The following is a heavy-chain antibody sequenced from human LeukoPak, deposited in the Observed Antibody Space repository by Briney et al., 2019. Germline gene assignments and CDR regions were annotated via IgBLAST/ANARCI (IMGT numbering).Heavy chain of an antibody. CDR2: IYTSGNT. Sequence: PSETLSLTCTVSGGSISSYYWSWVRQPAGKGLEWIGRIYTSGNTNYNPSLKGRVTISVDTSKNQFSLKLSSVTAADTAVYYCARDILVAGRAFDIWGQGTMVTVSS. CDR3: ARDILVAGRAFDI. J-gene: IGHJ3*02. CDR1: GGSISSYY. V-gene: IGHV4-4*07. D-gene: IGHD6-6*01.